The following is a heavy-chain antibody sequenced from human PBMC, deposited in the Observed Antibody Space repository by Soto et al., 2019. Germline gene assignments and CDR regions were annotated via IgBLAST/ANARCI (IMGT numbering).Heavy chain of an antibody. CDR3: ERDRARRRWSYLDL. D-gene: IGHD2-15*01. V-gene: IGHV1-69*13. J-gene: IGHJ4*02. CDR2: IIPIFGTP. Sequence: GASVKVSCKASGGTFSSYAISWVRQAHGQGLEWMGGIIPIFGTPNYAQKFQDRVTFTAHEYTNTAYMEPSRLTSEDTALYYCERDRARRRWSYLDLGRQGTQATVSP. CDR1: GGTFSSYA.